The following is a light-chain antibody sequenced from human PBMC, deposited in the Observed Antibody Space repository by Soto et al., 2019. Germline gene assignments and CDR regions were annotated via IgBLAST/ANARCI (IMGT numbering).Light chain of an antibody. J-gene: IGKJ4*01. Sequence: EIVMTQSPATRSVSPGERATLSCMASQSVSSNLAWYQQKPGQAPRLLIYGASIRATGIPARFSGSGSGTEFTLTLSSLQSEDFAVYYCQQYNNWTLTFGGGTKVEIK. CDR2: GAS. CDR1: QSVSSN. CDR3: QQYNNWTLT. V-gene: IGKV3-15*01.